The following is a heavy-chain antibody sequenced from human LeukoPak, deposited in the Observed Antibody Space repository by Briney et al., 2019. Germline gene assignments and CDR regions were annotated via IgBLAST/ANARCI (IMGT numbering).Heavy chain of an antibody. J-gene: IGHJ3*02. V-gene: IGHV3-30-3*01. CDR2: ISYDGSNK. D-gene: IGHD6-6*01. CDR1: GFTFSSYA. Sequence: GGSLRLSCAASGFTFSSYAMHWVRQAPGKGLEWVAVISYDGSNKYYADSVKGRFTISRDNSKNTLYLQMNSLRAEDTAVYYCARDLMSSSADAFDIWGQGTMVTVSS. CDR3: ARDLMSSSADAFDI.